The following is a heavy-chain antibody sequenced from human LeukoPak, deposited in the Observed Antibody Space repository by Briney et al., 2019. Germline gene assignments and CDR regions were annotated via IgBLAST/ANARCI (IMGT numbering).Heavy chain of an antibody. V-gene: IGHV1-46*01. CDR1: GYTFTGYF. J-gene: IGHJ3*02. D-gene: IGHD1-1*01. Sequence: GASVKVSCKASGYTFTGYFMHWVRQAPGQGLEWMGMISPSGASTSYAQKFQGRVTMTRDVSTNTVYMELSSLRSEDTAVYYCARHTTGYNSPRDSFNIWGQGTMVTVSS. CDR3: ARHTTGYNSPRDSFNI. CDR2: ISPSGAST.